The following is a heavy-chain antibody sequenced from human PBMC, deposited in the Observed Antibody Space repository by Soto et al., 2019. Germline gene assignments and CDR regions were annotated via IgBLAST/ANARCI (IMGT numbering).Heavy chain of an antibody. CDR2: IYYSGST. D-gene: IGHD6-13*01. V-gene: IGHV4-59*08. Sequence: PSETLSLTCTVSGGSISSYYWSWIRQPPGKGLEWIGYIYYSGSTNYNPSLKSRVTISVDTSKNQFSLKLSSVTAADTAVYYCARLMDPYSSSWYLFDYWGQGTLVTVSS. J-gene: IGHJ4*02. CDR3: ARLMDPYSSSWYLFDY. CDR1: GGSISSYY.